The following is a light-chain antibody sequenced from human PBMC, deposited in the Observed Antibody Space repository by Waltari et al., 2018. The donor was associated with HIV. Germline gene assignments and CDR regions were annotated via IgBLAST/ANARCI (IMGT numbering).Light chain of an antibody. CDR1: SSNIGNNY. CDR2: ENN. J-gene: IGLJ1*01. Sequence: QSVLTQPPSMSAAPGQKVSISCSGISSNIGNNYVSWSQQFPGTAPKRLIFENNQRPSGIPDRFSGSKSGTSATLGITGLQTGDEADYYCGTWDSSLSAGYVFGTGTKVTVL. CDR3: GTWDSSLSAGYV. V-gene: IGLV1-51*02.